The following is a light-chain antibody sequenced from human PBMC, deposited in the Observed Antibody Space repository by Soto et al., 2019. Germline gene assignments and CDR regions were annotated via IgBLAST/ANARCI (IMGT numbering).Light chain of an antibody. V-gene: IGKV1-5*03. CDR1: QSISSW. J-gene: IGKJ4*01. CDR2: KAS. CDR3: QQYNSYLT. Sequence: DIQMTQSPSTLSASVGDRVTITCRASQSISSWLAWYQQKPGKAPKLLIYKASSLESGVPSRFSGSGSGTEFTLTISSLPPDDFATYDCQQYNSYLTVGGGTKVEIK.